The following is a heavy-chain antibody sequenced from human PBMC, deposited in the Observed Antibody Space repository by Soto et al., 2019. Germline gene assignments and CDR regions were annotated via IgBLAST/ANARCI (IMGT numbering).Heavy chain of an antibody. CDR3: ARERGTLYYYASTMYEDGMDV. D-gene: IGHD3-22*01. V-gene: IGHV3-30-3*01. CDR1: GFTFSSYA. J-gene: IGHJ6*02. CDR2: ISYDGSNK. Sequence: GSLRLSCAASGFTFSSYAMHWVRQAPGKGLEWVAVISYDGSNKYYADSVKGRLTISRDNSKNTLYLQMNSLRAEETAVYYCARERGTLYYYASTMYEDGMDVCGQGTPVTVYS.